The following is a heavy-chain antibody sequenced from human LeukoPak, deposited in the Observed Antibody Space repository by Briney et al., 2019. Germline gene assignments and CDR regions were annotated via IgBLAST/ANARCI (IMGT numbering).Heavy chain of an antibody. V-gene: IGHV1-2*02. J-gene: IGHJ4*02. CDR2: INPSSGDT. CDR3: ARDAGDSSSWSPTSPKGY. Sequence: ASLKVSCKASGYSFTAAYNIHRLRPAPGQGPEFMGWINPSSGDTRYAQKFQGRVTVTRDTVISTAYMELSSLTSDDTAVYYCARDAGDSSSWSPTSPKGYWGQGTLVTVSS. CDR1: GYSFTAAYN. D-gene: IGHD6-13*01.